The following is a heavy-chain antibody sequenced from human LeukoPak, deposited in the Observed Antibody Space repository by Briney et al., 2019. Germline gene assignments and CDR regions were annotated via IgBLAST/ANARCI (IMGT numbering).Heavy chain of an antibody. J-gene: IGHJ4*02. V-gene: IGHV1-8*01. CDR3: ARGQLADFDY. CDR2: MNPNSGDT. CDR1: GYTFTSYD. Sequence: GASVKVSCKASGYTFTSYDINWVRQATGQGLEWMGRMNPNSGDTGFAQKFQGRVTMTRNTSISTAYMELNSLRSEDTAVYYCARGQLADFDYWGQGTLVTVSS. D-gene: IGHD6-6*01.